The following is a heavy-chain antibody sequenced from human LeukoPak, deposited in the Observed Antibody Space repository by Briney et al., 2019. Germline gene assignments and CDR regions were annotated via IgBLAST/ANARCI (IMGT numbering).Heavy chain of an antibody. CDR1: GGSISSSTYY. J-gene: IGHJ4*02. CDR3: ARERDFSGLFDY. CDR2: IYYSGTT. V-gene: IGHV4-39*07. D-gene: IGHD3/OR15-3a*01. Sequence: PSETLSLTCTVSGGSISSSTYYWDWIRQPPGKGLEWIGNIYYSGTTYYNPSLKSRVTISVDTSKNQFSLKLSSVTAADTAVYYCARERDFSGLFDYWGQGTLVTVSS.